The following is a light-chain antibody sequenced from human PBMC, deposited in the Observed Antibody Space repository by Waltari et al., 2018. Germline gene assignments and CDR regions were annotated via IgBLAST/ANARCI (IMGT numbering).Light chain of an antibody. CDR3: QHLDSYPT. CDR1: QAPSSY. V-gene: IGKV1-9*01. CDR2: AAS. Sequence: IQLTQSPSSLSASVGARVTITCRASQAPSSYLAWYQQKPGKAPRLLIYAASTLQSGVPSRFSGSDSGTAFTLTISGLQPEDFATYYCQHLDSYPTFGGGTKVEIK. J-gene: IGKJ4*01.